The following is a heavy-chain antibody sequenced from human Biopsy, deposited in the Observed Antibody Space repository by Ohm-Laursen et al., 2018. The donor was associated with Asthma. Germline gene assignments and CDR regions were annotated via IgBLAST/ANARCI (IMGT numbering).Heavy chain of an antibody. CDR1: GGTLNTYV. CDR3: ARKAGSCISRTCYSLDF. J-gene: IGHJ4*02. V-gene: IGHV1-69*13. CDR2: ISSVFGTT. D-gene: IGHD2-2*01. Sequence: SMKVSCKSLGGTLNTYVIGWARQAPGQGLEWMGGISSVFGTTTYPQKFQDRVTITADDSTSTVYMELSSLRSEDTAVYYCARKAGSCISRTCYSLDFWGQGTLVTVSS.